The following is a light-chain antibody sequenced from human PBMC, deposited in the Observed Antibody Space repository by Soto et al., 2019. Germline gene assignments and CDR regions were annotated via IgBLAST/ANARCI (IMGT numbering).Light chain of an antibody. V-gene: IGKV3-20*01. CDR2: DAS. Sequence: VLTQSPGTLSLSPGEGATLSCRASQRVASDFAWYLQKPGQPPRLLIYDASIRATGIPDRISGSGSERDFTLTISRLEPEDAAVYYCQQYVNSPRTFGQGTKLEIK. J-gene: IGKJ1*01. CDR3: QQYVNSPRT. CDR1: QRVASD.